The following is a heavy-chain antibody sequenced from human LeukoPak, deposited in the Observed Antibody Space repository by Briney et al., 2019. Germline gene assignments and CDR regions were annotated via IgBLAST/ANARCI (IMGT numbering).Heavy chain of an antibody. Sequence: GESLKISCKCSGYSFTSYWISLGRQMPGKGVEWMGRIDPSDSYTNYSPSFQGHVTISADKSISTAYLQWSSLKASDTAMYYCARQGTSEDYYGMDVWGKGTTVTVSS. CDR3: ARQGTSEDYYGMDV. D-gene: IGHD3-3*01. CDR2: IDPSDSYT. CDR1: GYSFTSYW. J-gene: IGHJ6*04. V-gene: IGHV5-10-1*01.